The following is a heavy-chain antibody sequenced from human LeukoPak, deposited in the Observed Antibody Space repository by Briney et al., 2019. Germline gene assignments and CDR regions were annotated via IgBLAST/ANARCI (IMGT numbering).Heavy chain of an antibody. D-gene: IGHD5-24*01. CDR3: AKEGRSLQTY. J-gene: IGHJ4*02. Sequence: GGSLRLSCAASGFMFSSNWMSWVRLAPGKGLEWVANIKEDGTETYYVDSVKGRFTISRDNAKNLLYLQMNSLRVEDTAVYYCAKEGRSLQTYWGQGTLVTVSS. V-gene: IGHV3-7*03. CDR1: GFMFSSNW. CDR2: IKEDGTET.